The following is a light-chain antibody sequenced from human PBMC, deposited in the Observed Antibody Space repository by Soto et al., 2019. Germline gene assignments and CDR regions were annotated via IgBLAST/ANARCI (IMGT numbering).Light chain of an antibody. V-gene: IGKV3-20*01. CDR1: QSVSRNY. Sequence: IVLTQSPGTLSLSPGETATLSCRASQSVSRNYLAWYQQRPGQAPRLLIYGASSRATDIPDRFSGSGSGIDCTLTISRLEPEDSAVYYCQQYGSAPPYTFGQMTPRELK. J-gene: IGKJ2*01. CDR3: QQYGSAPPYT. CDR2: GAS.